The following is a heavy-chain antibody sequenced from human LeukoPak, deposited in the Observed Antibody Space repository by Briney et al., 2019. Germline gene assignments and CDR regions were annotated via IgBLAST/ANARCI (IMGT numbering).Heavy chain of an antibody. J-gene: IGHJ4*02. D-gene: IGHD1-26*01. CDR3: AKDTGRSFDY. CDR2: IRFDGTTQ. CDR1: GFSFNKYG. V-gene: IGHV3-30*02. Sequence: PGGSLRLSCVASGFSFNKYGMHWVRRAPGKGLEWVAFIRFDGTTQYYPDSVRGRFTVSRDNSQNTVYLQMNSLRPEDTAVYYCAKDTGRSFDYWGQGALVTVSS.